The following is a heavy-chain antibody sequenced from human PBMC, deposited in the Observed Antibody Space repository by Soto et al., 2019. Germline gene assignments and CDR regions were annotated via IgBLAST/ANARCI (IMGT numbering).Heavy chain of an antibody. CDR2: ISWNSGSI. V-gene: IGHV3-9*01. Sequence: DVQLVESGGGLVQPGRSLRLSCAASGFTFDDYAMHWVRQAPGKGLEWVSGISWNSGSIGYADSVKGRFTISRDNAKNSLYLQMNSLRAEDTALYYCAGKVVRRSYYYYMDVWGKGTTVTVSS. J-gene: IGHJ6*03. CDR3: AGKVVRRSYYYYMDV. D-gene: IGHD2-2*01. CDR1: GFTFDDYA.